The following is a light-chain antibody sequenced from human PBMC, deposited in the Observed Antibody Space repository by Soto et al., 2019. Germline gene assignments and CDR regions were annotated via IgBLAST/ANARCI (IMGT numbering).Light chain of an antibody. J-gene: IGKJ4*01. V-gene: IGKV3-11*01. CDR3: QHRSNWPLT. Sequence: EIVLTQSPATVSLSPGERATLSCRASQSVGSYLAWYQQKPGQAPRLLIYDASNRATGIPAMFSGSGSGTDFTLTISSLEPEDFAVYYCQHRSNWPLTFGGGTKVEIK. CDR1: QSVGSY. CDR2: DAS.